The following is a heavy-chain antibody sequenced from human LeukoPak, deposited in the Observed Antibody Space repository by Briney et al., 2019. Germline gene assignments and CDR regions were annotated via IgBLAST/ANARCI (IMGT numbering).Heavy chain of an antibody. CDR2: INHDGSST. Sequence: GGSLRLSCATSGFTFSTSWMHWVRQAPGKGLVWVSRINHDGSSTNYADSVKGRFTISRDNAKNTLYLQMTRRRAHHSAVHYCARERYIFVYGDTFDIWGQGTMVTVSS. V-gene: IGHV3-74*01. J-gene: IGHJ3*02. D-gene: IGHD5/OR15-5a*01. CDR1: GFTFSTSW. CDR3: ARERYIFVYGDTFDI.